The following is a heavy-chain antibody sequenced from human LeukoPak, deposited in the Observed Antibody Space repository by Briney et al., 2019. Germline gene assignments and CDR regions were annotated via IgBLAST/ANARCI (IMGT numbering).Heavy chain of an antibody. CDR1: GGSISSYY. D-gene: IGHD6-13*01. CDR2: VYYSGST. J-gene: IGHJ4*02. Sequence: SETLSLTCTVSGGSISSYYWSWIRQPPGKGLEWIGYVYYSGSTNYNPSLKSRVTISVDTSKSQFSLKLSSVTAADTAVYYCARDSAMGSSSWTFDYWGQGTLVTVSS. V-gene: IGHV4-59*01. CDR3: ARDSAMGSSSWTFDY.